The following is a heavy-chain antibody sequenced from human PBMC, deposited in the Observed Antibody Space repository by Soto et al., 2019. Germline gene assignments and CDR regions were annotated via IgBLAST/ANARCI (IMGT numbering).Heavy chain of an antibody. CDR2: INAGNGNT. CDR1: GYTFTGYA. J-gene: IGHJ4*02. D-gene: IGHD2-2*01. Sequence: ASVKVSCKASGYTFTGYAMHWVRQAPGQRLEWMGWINAGNGNTKYSQKFQGRVTITTDTSTSTAYMELSSLRSEDTAVYYCARAYCISTSCYFDYWGQGTLVTVSS. V-gene: IGHV1-3*01. CDR3: ARAYCISTSCYFDY.